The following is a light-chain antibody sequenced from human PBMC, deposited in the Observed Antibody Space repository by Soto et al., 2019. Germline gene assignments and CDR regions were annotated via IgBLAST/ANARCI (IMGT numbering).Light chain of an antibody. CDR3: SSYGGYNNVI. CDR2: EVS. J-gene: IGLJ2*01. V-gene: IGLV2-8*01. Sequence: QSVLTQPPSASGSPGQSVTISCTGTSSDVGGYNYVSWYQQHPDKAPKLIIYEVSKRPSGVPDRFSGSKSGNTASLTVSGLQAEEEADYYCSSYGGYNNVIFGGGTKLTVL. CDR1: SSDVGGYNY.